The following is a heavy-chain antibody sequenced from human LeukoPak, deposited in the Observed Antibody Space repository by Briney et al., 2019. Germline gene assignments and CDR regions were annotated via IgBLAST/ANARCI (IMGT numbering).Heavy chain of an antibody. CDR1: GYTFTSYD. V-gene: IGHV1-8*01. CDR3: RITIFDWAFDI. Sequence: ASVKVSCKASGYTFTSYDVNWVRQATGQGLEWMGWMNPNSGNTGYAQKFQGRVTMTRNTSISTAYMELSSLRSEDTAVYYCRITIFDWAFDIWGQGRMVTVSS. D-gene: IGHD3-9*01. CDR2: MNPNSGNT. J-gene: IGHJ3*02.